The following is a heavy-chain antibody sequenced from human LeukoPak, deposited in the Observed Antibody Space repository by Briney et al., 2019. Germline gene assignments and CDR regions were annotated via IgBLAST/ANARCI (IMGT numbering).Heavy chain of an antibody. CDR3: ARGDTRDFDY. CDR1: GGSISRYF. Sequence: SETLSLTCTVSGGSISRYFWSWIRQPAGKGLEWIGRIYISGSTNYNPSLKSRVTMSLDTSKNQFSPKLSSVTAADTAVYYCARGDTRDFDYWGQGTLVTVSS. CDR2: IYISGST. J-gene: IGHJ4*02. V-gene: IGHV4-4*07.